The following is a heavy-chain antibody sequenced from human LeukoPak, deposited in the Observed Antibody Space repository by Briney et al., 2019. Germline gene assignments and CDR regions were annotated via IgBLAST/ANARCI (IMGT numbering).Heavy chain of an antibody. CDR3: ARDYRVGCTGGACFPIDY. V-gene: IGHV3-30*04. Sequence: GRSLRLSCAASGFTFSSHAMHWVRQAPGKGLEWVAVISYEGSNQYYADSVRGRFTISRDNSKNTLYLQMNSLRDEDTALYYCARDYRVGCTGGACFPIDYSGQGTLVTVSS. CDR2: ISYEGSNQ. CDR1: GFTFSSHA. J-gene: IGHJ4*02. D-gene: IGHD2-8*02.